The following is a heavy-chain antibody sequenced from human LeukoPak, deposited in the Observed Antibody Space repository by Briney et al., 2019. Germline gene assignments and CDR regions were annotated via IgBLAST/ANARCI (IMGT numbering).Heavy chain of an antibody. CDR2: ISYDGSNK. Sequence: PGGSLRLSCAASGFTFSSYAMHWVRQAPGKGLEWVAVISYDGSNKYYADSVKGRFTISRDNSKNSLYLQMNSLRAEDTAVYYCARVRGDYDFWSGVLLNWFDPWGQGTLVTVSS. D-gene: IGHD3-3*01. CDR3: ARVRGDYDFWSGVLLNWFDP. CDR1: GFTFSSYA. V-gene: IGHV3-30*04. J-gene: IGHJ5*02.